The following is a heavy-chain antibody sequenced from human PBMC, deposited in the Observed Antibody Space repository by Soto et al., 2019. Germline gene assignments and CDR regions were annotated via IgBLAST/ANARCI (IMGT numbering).Heavy chain of an antibody. V-gene: IGHV3-15*01. CDR3: TTTPSLIAVAGTFDY. CDR1: GFTFSNAW. Sequence: GESLKISCAASGFTFSNAWMSWVRLAPGKGLEWVGRIKSKTDGGTTDYAAPVKGRFTISRDDSKNTLYLQMNSLKTEDTAVYYCTTTPSLIAVAGTFDYWGQGTLVTVSS. D-gene: IGHD6-19*01. CDR2: IKSKTDGGTT. J-gene: IGHJ4*02.